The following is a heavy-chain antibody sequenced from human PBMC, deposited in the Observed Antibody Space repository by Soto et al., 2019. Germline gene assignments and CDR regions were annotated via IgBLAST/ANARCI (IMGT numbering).Heavy chain of an antibody. CDR3: AKDKATLTSGHYYYYMDV. V-gene: IGHV3-9*01. D-gene: IGHD4-17*01. CDR1: GFTFDDYA. CDR2: ISWNSGSI. J-gene: IGHJ6*03. Sequence: EVQLVESGGGLVQPGRSLRLSCAASGFTFDDYAMHWVRQAPGKGLEWVSGISWNSGSIGYADPVKGRFTIYRDNAKNSLYLQMNSLRAEDTALYYCAKDKATLTSGHYYYYMDVWGKGTTVTVSS.